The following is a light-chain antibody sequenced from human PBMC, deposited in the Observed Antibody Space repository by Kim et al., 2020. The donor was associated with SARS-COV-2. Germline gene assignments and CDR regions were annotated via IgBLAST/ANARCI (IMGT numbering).Light chain of an antibody. CDR2: YDS. Sequence: VSVAPGKTARITCGGNNIGSKSVHWYQQKPGQAPVLVIYYDSDRPSGIPERFSGSNSGNTATLTISRVEAGDEADYYCQVWDSKGVFGTGTKVTVL. V-gene: IGLV3-21*04. CDR3: QVWDSKGV. CDR1: NIGSKS. J-gene: IGLJ1*01.